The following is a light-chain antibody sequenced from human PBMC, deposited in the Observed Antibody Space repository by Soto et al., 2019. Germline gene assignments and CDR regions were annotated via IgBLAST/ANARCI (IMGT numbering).Light chain of an antibody. CDR3: QQRSNWPRGT. CDR2: DAF. Sequence: EIVLTQSPATLSLSPGETATLSCRASQSVSTYLAWYQQQPGQAPSLLIYDAFNRATGIPARFSGSGSGTAFTLTISSLEPEDFAVYYCQQRSNWPRGTFGGGTKVEIK. V-gene: IGKV3-11*01. CDR1: QSVSTY. J-gene: IGKJ4*01.